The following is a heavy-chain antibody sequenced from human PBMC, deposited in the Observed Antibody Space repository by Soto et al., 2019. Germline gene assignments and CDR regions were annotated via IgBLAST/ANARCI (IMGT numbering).Heavy chain of an antibody. D-gene: IGHD4-17*01. Sequence: PGGSLRLSCAASGFTFSSYSMNWVRQAPGKGLEWVSSISSSSSYIYYADSVKGRFTISRDNAKNSLYLQMNSLRAEDTAVYYCARDLSELTTAFDYWGQGTLVTVSS. V-gene: IGHV3-21*01. CDR2: ISSSSSYI. J-gene: IGHJ4*02. CDR3: ARDLSELTTAFDY. CDR1: GFTFSSYS.